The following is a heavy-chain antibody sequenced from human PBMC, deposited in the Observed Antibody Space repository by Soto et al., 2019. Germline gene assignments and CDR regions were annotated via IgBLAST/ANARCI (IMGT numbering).Heavy chain of an antibody. J-gene: IGHJ6*02. V-gene: IGHV3-74*01. CDR2: INSDGSST. D-gene: IGHD3-22*01. CDR3: AREFHYYDSSGYYPATNSYGMDV. Sequence: PGGSLRLSXAASGFTFSSYWMHWVRQAPGKGLVWVSRINSDGSSTSYADSVKGRFTISRDNAKNTLYLQMNSLRAEDTAVYYCAREFHYYDSSGYYPATNSYGMDVWGQGTTVTVSS. CDR1: GFTFSSYW.